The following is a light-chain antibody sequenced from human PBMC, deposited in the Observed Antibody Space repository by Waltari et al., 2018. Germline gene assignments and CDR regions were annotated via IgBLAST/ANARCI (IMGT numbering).Light chain of an antibody. CDR3: TSYGGDNNIVI. Sequence: QSALTQPPSASGSPGQSVTISCIGTNNDIGSYNHVSWYQQHPCKAPKFIIFEVNKRPSGVPDRFSGSKSGNTASLTVSGLQAEDEADYYCTSYGGDNNIVIFGGGTKLTVL. V-gene: IGLV2-8*01. J-gene: IGLJ2*01. CDR2: EVN. CDR1: NNDIGSYNH.